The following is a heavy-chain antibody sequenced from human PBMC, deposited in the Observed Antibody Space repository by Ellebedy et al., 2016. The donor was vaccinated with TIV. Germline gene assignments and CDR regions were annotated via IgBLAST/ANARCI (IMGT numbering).Heavy chain of an antibody. CDR1: GYTFTSYY. J-gene: IGHJ5*02. CDR3: AGKRGHRGWYAVEAFDP. D-gene: IGHD6-19*01. CDR2: INPSGGST. V-gene: IGHV1-46*01. Sequence: AASVKVSCKASGYTFTSYYMHWVRQAPGQGLEWMGIINPSGGSTSYAQTFQGRVTMTRDTSTSTVYMELSSLRSEDTAVYYCAGKRGHRGWYAVEAFDPWGQGTLVTVSS.